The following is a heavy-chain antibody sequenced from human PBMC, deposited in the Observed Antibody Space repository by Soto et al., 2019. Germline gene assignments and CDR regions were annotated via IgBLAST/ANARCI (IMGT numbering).Heavy chain of an antibody. CDR2: ISYDGSNK. D-gene: IGHD6-13*01. CDR1: GFTFSSYA. CDR3: ARDYSSSWELYGMDV. Sequence: QVQLVESGGGVVQPGRSLRLSCADSGFTFSSYAMHWVRQAPGKGLEWVAVISYDGSNKYYADSVKGRFTISRDNSKNTLYLQMNSLRAEDTAVYYCARDYSSSWELYGMDVWGQGTTVTVSS. V-gene: IGHV3-30-3*01. J-gene: IGHJ6*02.